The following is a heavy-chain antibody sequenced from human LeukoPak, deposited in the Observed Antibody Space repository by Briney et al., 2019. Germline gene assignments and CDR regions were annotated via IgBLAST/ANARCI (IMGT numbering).Heavy chain of an antibody. D-gene: IGHD4-17*01. J-gene: IGHJ6*03. Sequence: GGSLRLSCAAPGFTFSSYSMNWVRQAPGKGLEWVSYIIRSTSTIYYADSVKARFPISRDNAKNSLYLQMNSLRDEDTAVYYCARAGGYGDYWAYYYYYMDVWGKGTTVTVSS. V-gene: IGHV3-48*02. CDR2: IIRSTSTI. CDR1: GFTFSSYS. CDR3: ARAGGYGDYWAYYYYYMDV.